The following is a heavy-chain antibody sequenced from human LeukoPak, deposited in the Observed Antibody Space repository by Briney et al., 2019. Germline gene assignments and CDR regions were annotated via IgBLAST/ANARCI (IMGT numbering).Heavy chain of an antibody. Sequence: ASVKVSCKASGYTFTSYGISWVRQAPGQGLEWMGWISAYNGNTNYAQKLQGRVAMTTDTSTSTAYMELRSLRSDDTAVYYCARVKLVHGWFDPWGQGTLVTVSS. V-gene: IGHV1-18*01. CDR1: GYTFTSYG. J-gene: IGHJ5*02. CDR2: ISAYNGNT. CDR3: ARVKLVHGWFDP. D-gene: IGHD1/OR15-1a*01.